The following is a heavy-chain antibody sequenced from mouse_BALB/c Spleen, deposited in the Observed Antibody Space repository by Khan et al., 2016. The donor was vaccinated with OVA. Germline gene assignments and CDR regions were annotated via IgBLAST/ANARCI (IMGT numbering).Heavy chain of an antibody. CDR3: TRREKYGYDPSWFAY. J-gene: IGHJ3*01. D-gene: IGHD2-2*01. V-gene: IGHV1-61*01. CDR1: GYTFTSYW. CDR2: IDPSDSET. Sequence: QIQLVQSGAELVRPGASVKLSCKASGYTFTSYWMNWVKQRPGQGLEWIGMIDPSDSETHYNQMFKDKATLTVDKFSSTAYMQLSSLTSEDSAVYYCTRREKYGYDPSWFAYWGQGTLVTVSA.